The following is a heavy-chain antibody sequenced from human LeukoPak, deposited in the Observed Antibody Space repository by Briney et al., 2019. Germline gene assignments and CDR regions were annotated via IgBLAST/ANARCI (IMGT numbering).Heavy chain of an antibody. D-gene: IGHD3-16*01. V-gene: IGHV3-74*01. J-gene: IGHJ3*02. CDR2: INSDGSST. CDR1: GFTFSSYW. Sequence: PGGSLRLSCAASGFTFSSYWMHWVRQAPGKGLVWVSRINSDGSSTSYADSVKGRFTISRDNAENTLYLQMNSLRAEDTAVYYCARSVRLTAFDIWGQGTMVTVSS. CDR3: ARSVRLTAFDI.